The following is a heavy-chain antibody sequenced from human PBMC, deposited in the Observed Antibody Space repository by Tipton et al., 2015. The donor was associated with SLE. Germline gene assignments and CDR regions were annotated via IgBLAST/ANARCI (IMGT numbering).Heavy chain of an antibody. CDR2: IWYDGSNK. J-gene: IGHJ3*02. CDR3: ARDRGAYCSGGSCYSGAFDI. Sequence: SLRLSCAASGFTFNSYAVHWVRQAPGKGLEWVAVIWYDGSNKYYADSVKGRFTISRDNSKNTLYLQMNSLRAEDTAVYYCARDRGAYCSGGSCYSGAFDIWGQGTMVTVSS. CDR1: GFTFNSYA. V-gene: IGHV3-33*08. D-gene: IGHD2-15*01.